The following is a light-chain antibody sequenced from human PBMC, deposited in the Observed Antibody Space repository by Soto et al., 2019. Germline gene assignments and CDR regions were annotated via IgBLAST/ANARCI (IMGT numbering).Light chain of an antibody. J-gene: IGKJ2*01. CDR1: QSVSSN. CDR2: GAS. Sequence: IVMTQSPATLSVSPGERATLSCRASQSVSSNLAWYQQKPGQAPRLLIYGASTRATGIPARFSGSGSGTEFTLTISSLKSEDFAVYYCQQYNNWHPRYTFGQGTKLEIK. CDR3: QQYNNWHPRYT. V-gene: IGKV3-15*01.